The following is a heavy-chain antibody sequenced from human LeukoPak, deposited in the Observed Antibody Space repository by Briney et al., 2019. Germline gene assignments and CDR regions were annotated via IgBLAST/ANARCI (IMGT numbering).Heavy chain of an antibody. CDR2: IISDASST. J-gene: IGHJ4*02. CDR1: GFTFSNYW. Sequence: PGGSLRLSCAASGFTFSNYWMHWVRQAPGKGLVWVSRIISDASSTLYADSVKGRFTISRDNSKNTMDLQMNSLRVEDTAVFHCAKGAVEDTAMVYFDYWGQGTLVTVSS. D-gene: IGHD5-18*01. CDR3: AKGAVEDTAMVYFDY. V-gene: IGHV3-74*01.